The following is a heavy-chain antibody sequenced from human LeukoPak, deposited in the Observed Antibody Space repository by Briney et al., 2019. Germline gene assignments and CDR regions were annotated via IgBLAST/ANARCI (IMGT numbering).Heavy chain of an antibody. J-gene: IGHJ4*02. CDR3: ARLGYCSSTSCYGYYFDY. CDR2: INHSGST. CDR1: GGSFSGYY. V-gene: IGHV4-34*01. D-gene: IGHD2-2*01. Sequence: SETLSLTCAVYGGSFSGYYWSWIRQPPGKGLEWIGEINHSGSTNYNPSLKSRVTISVDTSKNQFSLKLSSVTAADTAVYYRARLGYCSSTSCYGYYFDYWGQGTLVTVSS.